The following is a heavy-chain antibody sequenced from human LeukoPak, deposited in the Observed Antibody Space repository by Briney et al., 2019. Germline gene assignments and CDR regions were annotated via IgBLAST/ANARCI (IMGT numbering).Heavy chain of an antibody. CDR3: ARDLRGHYVHHDAFDI. Sequence: ASVKVSCKASGYTFTNYGISWVRQAPGQGVEWVGWISAYNGRTNYAQKLQGRATMNTDTSTSTAYVDARSLRADDGPVCICARDLRGHYVHHDAFDIWGQGTMVTVSS. V-gene: IGHV1-18*01. J-gene: IGHJ3*02. CDR1: GYTFTNYG. CDR2: ISAYNGRT. D-gene: IGHD3-16*01.